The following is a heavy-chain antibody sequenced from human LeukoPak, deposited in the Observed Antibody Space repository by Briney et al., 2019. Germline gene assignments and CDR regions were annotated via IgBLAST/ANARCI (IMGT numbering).Heavy chain of an antibody. CDR2: INPSGGST. CDR3: ARDWGGYSGYDPLWYFDL. J-gene: IGHJ2*01. V-gene: IGHV1-46*01. Sequence: ASVKVSCKASGYTFTSYYTHWVRQAPGQGLEWMGIINPSGGSTSYAQKFQGRVTMTRDTSTSTVYMELSSLRSEDTAVYYCARDWGGYSGYDPLWYFDLWGRGTLVTVPS. D-gene: IGHD5-12*01. CDR1: GYTFTSYY.